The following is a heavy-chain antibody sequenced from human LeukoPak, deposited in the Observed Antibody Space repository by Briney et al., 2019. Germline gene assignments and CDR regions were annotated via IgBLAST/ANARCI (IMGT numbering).Heavy chain of an antibody. CDR2: ISAYNGNT. CDR1: GYTFTSYG. V-gene: IGHV1-18*01. CDR3: ARDLGRYGSGSYGSDY. J-gene: IGHJ4*02. D-gene: IGHD3-10*01. Sequence: GSVKVSCKASGYTFTSYGISWVRQAPGQGLEWMGWISAYNGNTNYAQKLQGKVTMTTDTSTSTAYMELRSLRSDDTAVYYCARDLGRYGSGSYGSDYWGQGTLVTVSS.